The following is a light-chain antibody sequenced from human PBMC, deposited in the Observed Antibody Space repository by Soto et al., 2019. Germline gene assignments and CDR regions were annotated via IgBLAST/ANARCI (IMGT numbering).Light chain of an antibody. CDR2: GAS. CDR1: QSISNF. Sequence: DIPMTQSPSSLSASVGDRVTITCRASQSISNFLNWYQQKPGKAPNLLIYGASTLHSGVPSRFSGSGSGTDFTLTISSLQPEDFTTYYCQQSFSGLSFGRGTKVEIK. CDR3: QQSFSGLS. J-gene: IGKJ2*03. V-gene: IGKV1-39*01.